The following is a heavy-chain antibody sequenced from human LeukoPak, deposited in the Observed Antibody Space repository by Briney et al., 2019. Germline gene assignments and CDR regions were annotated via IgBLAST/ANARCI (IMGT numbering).Heavy chain of an antibody. J-gene: IGHJ3*02. V-gene: IGHV1-24*01. Sequence: ASVEVSCKVSGYTLTELSMHWVRQAPGKGLEWMGGFDPEDGETIYAQKFQGRVTMTEDTSTDTAYMELSSLRSEDTAVYYCANSQNRGYYDSSGYYAFDIWGQGTMVTVSS. CDR2: FDPEDGET. CDR3: ANSQNRGYYDSSGYYAFDI. D-gene: IGHD3-22*01. CDR1: GYTLTELS.